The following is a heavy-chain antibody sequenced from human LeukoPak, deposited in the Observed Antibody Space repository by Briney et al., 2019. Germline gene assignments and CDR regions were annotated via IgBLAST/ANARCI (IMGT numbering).Heavy chain of an antibody. J-gene: IGHJ6*03. V-gene: IGHV1-2*02. CDR2: INPNSGGT. D-gene: IGHD5-18*01. CDR3: ARDRGRGSGYSSHYYYYYYIDV. Sequence: GASVKVSCKASGYTFTGYYMHWVRQAPGQGLEWMGWINPNSGGTNYAQKVQGRVHMTRDTSISTAYMELSRLRSDDTAVYYCARDRGRGSGYSSHYYYYYYIDVWGKGTTVTVSS. CDR1: GYTFTGYY.